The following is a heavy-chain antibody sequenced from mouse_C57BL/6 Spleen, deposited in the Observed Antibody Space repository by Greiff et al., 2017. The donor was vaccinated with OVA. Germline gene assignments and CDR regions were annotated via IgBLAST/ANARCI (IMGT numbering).Heavy chain of an antibody. D-gene: IGHD1-1*01. CDR2: ISSGSSTI. CDR3: ARSYYYGSLYYYAMDY. Sequence: EVMLVESGGGLVKPGGSLKLSCAASGFTFSDYGMHWVRQAPEKGLEWVAYISSGSSTIYYADTVKGRFTISRDNAKNTLFLQMTSLRSEDTAMYYCARSYYYGSLYYYAMDYWGQGTSVTVSS. J-gene: IGHJ4*01. V-gene: IGHV5-17*01. CDR1: GFTFSDYG.